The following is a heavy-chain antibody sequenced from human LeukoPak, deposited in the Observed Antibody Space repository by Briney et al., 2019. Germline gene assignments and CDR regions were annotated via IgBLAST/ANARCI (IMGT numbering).Heavy chain of an antibody. V-gene: IGHV3-23*01. Sequence: GSLRLSCAASGFTFSSYWMSWVRQAPGKGLEWVSAISGSGGSTYYADSVKGRFTISRDNSKNTLYLQMNSLRAEDTAVYYCAKVGDSSGYRLYYFDYWGQGTLVTVSS. J-gene: IGHJ4*02. CDR1: GFTFSSYW. CDR3: AKVGDSSGYRLYYFDY. D-gene: IGHD3-22*01. CDR2: ISGSGGST.